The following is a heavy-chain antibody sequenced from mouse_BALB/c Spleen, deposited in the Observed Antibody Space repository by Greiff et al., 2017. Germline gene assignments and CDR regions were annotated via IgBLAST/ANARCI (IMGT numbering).Heavy chain of an antibody. CDR1: GFNIKDYY. J-gene: IGHJ2*01. CDR3: EGGYDYDPNDY. CDR2: IAPENGDT. D-gene: IGHD2-4*01. Sequence: EVQLQQSGAELVRSGASVKLSCTASGFNIKDYYMHWVKQRPEQGLEWIGWIAPENGDTVYAPKFQGKATMTADTSSNTAYLQLSSLTSEDTAVYYCEGGYDYDPNDYWGQGTTLTVSS. V-gene: IGHV14-4*02.